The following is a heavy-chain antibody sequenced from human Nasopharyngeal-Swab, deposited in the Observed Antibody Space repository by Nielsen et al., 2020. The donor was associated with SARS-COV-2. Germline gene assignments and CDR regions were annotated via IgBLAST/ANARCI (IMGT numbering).Heavy chain of an antibody. Sequence: SETLSLTCAVSGGSISSSYWWSWVRPPPGKGLEWIGEIYHSGSTNSNPSLKSRVTITVDKSKKQFSLKLSSVTAADTAVYYCARRTYYDFWSGSYGLSLFDYWGQGTLVTVSS. V-gene: IGHV4-4*02. J-gene: IGHJ4*02. D-gene: IGHD3-3*01. CDR2: IYHSGST. CDR3: ARRTYYDFWSGSYGLSLFDY. CDR1: GGSISSSYW.